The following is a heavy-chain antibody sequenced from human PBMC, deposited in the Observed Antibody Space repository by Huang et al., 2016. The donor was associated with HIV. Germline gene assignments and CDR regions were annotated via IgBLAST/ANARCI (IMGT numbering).Heavy chain of an antibody. V-gene: IGHV4-39*01. CDR1: G. D-gene: IGHD1-26*01. CDR3: VRHGMTVGATYLT. Sequence: QLQLQESGPGLVKPSETLSLTCSVSGQPPGKGLEWLASIHYSATTYYNPSLMNRVTISVDTSKGQFSLKVRSVTAADTAVYYCVRHGMTVGATYLTWGQGTLVTVSS. J-gene: IGHJ5*02. CDR2: IHYSATT.